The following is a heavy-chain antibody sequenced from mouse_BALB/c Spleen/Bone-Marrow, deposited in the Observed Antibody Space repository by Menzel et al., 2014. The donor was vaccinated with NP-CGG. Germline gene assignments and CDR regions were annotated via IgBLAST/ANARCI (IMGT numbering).Heavy chain of an antibody. CDR3: ARKGQRAYDSMNY. V-gene: IGHV1S56*01. J-gene: IGHJ4*01. CDR1: GYTFTSYY. Sequence: VKLQESGPELVKPGASVRISCKASGYTFTSYYIHWVKQRPGQGLEWIGWIYPGDFNTKYNEKFKGKATLTADKSSSTAYMQLSSLTSEDSAVYFCARKGQRAYDSMNYWGPGTSVTVSS. D-gene: IGHD2-4*01. CDR2: IYPGDFNT.